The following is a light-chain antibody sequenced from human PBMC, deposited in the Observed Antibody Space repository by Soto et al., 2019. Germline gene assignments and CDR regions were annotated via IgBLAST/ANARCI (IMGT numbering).Light chain of an antibody. CDR2: KAS. J-gene: IGKJ4*01. V-gene: IGKV1-5*03. Sequence: DIQMTQSPSTLSASVGDRVTISCRASQRISSWLAWYQQKPGKAPKLLIYKASSLESGVPSRFSGSGSGTECTLTITSLQPDDFATYYCQHYDGYPLTFGGGTKVEIK. CDR3: QHYDGYPLT. CDR1: QRISSW.